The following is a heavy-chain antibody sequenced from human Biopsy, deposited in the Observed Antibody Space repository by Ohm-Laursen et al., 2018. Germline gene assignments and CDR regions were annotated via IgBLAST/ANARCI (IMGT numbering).Heavy chain of an antibody. D-gene: IGHD5-18*01. Sequence: SLRLSCAASGFTFNNYGMQWVRQAPGKGLEWAAFIFYDGSNTYYADSVKGRFTISRDNSRDTLYLQMSSLRAGDTAVYYCAKDRYNYTPIGGFSMDVWDQGTTVTVSS. V-gene: IGHV3-30*18. J-gene: IGHJ6*02. CDR2: IFYDGSNT. CDR3: AKDRYNYTPIGGFSMDV. CDR1: GFTFNNYG.